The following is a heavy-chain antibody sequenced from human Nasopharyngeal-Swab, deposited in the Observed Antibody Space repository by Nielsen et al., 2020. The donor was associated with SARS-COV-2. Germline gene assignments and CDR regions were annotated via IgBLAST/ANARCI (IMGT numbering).Heavy chain of an antibody. CDR2: INTNTGNP. D-gene: IGHD6-19*01. V-gene: IGHV7-4-1*02. CDR3: ARGGVAGTGSGMDV. J-gene: IGHJ6*02. Sequence: WVRQAPGQGLEWMGWINTNTGNPTYAQGFTGRFVFSLDTSVSTAYPQISSLKAEDTAVYYCARGGVAGTGSGMDVWGQGTTVTVSS.